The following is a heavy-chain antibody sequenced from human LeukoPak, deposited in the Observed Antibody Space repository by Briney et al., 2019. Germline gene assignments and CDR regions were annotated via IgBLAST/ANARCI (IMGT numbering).Heavy chain of an antibody. CDR2: IYPGDSDT. J-gene: IGHJ5*02. Sequence: GASLKISCQGSGYSFTSYWIGWVRQMPGKGLEWMGIIYPGDSDTRYSPSFQGQVTISADKSISTAYLQWSSLKASDTAMYYCARLITCSSTSCYALGNWFDPWGQGTLVTVSS. CDR1: GYSFTSYW. V-gene: IGHV5-51*01. CDR3: ARLITCSSTSCYALGNWFDP. D-gene: IGHD2-2*01.